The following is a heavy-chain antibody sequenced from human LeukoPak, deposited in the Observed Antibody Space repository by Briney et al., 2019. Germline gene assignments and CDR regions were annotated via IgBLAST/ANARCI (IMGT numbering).Heavy chain of an antibody. CDR1: GGSISSYY. Sequence: SQTLSLTCTVSGGSISSYYWSWIRQPPGKGLKWIGYTYYSGSTNYNPSLKSRVTISVDMSKNQFSLKLSSVTAADTAVYYCASYSYYYDSSGYFDYWGQGTLVTVSS. V-gene: IGHV4-59*01. D-gene: IGHD3-22*01. J-gene: IGHJ4*02. CDR3: ASYSYYYDSSGYFDY. CDR2: TYYSGST.